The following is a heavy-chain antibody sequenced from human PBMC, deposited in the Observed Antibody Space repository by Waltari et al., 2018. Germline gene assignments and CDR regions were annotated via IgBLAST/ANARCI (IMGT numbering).Heavy chain of an antibody. CDR3: ARDRDDAFDI. Sequence: QVHLVQSGAEVKKPGASVKVSCKASDYTFINYGISWVRQAPGQGLEWMGWISTYNGNTKYGENLQGRVTVTTDTSTRTAYMELSSLSSDDTAVYYCARDRDDAFDIWGQGTMVTVSS. J-gene: IGHJ3*02. CDR1: DYTFINYG. D-gene: IGHD3-10*01. CDR2: ISTYNGNT. V-gene: IGHV1-18*01.